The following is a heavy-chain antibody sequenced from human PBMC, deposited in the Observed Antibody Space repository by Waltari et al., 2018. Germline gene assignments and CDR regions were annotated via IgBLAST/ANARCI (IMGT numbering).Heavy chain of an antibody. D-gene: IGHD6-6*01. CDR3: ANSFEYSSSFNAFDI. CDR2: ISGSGGST. J-gene: IGHJ3*02. V-gene: IGHV3-23*01. Sequence: SGGGLVQPGGSLRLSCAASGFTFSSYAMRWVRQAPGKGREWVSAISGSGGSTYYADSVKGRFTISRDNSKNTLYLQMNSLRAEDTAVYYCANSFEYSSSFNAFDIWGQGTMVTVSS. CDR1: GFTFSSYA.